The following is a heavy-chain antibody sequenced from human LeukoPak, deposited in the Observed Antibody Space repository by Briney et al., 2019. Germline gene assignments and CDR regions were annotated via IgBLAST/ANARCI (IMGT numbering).Heavy chain of an antibody. CDR1: GGSFSDYY. CDR3: VTRYFGSSGPKKNF. D-gene: IGHD3-22*01. V-gene: IGHV4-34*01. CDR2: INHSGST. Sequence: PSETLSLTCAVYGGSFSDYYWSWIRQPPGKGLEWIGEINHSGSTNYNPSLKSRVTISVDTSKKQFSLKVSSVTAADTAVYYCVTRYFGSSGPKKNFWGQGTLVTVSS. J-gene: IGHJ4*02.